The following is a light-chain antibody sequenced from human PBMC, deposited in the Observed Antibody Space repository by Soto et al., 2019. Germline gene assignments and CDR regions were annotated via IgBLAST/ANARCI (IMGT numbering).Light chain of an antibody. Sequence: QAVVTQEPSLTVSPGGTVTLTCGSSTGAVTTGHYPYWFQQKPGQAPTTLIYDTSSKHSWTPARFSGSVLGGKAALTLSGAQPEDEADYYCLLSYSGNGVFGGGTKLTVL. V-gene: IGLV7-46*01. CDR3: LLSYSGNGV. J-gene: IGLJ3*02. CDR2: DTS. CDR1: TGAVTTGHY.